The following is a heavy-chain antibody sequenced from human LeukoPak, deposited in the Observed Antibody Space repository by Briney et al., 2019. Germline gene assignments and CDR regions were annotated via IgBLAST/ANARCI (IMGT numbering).Heavy chain of an antibody. CDR1: GYTFTSYG. CDR2: ISAYNGNT. J-gene: IGHJ4*02. V-gene: IGHV1-18*01. Sequence: ASVKVSCKASGYTFTSYGISWVRQAPGQGLEWMGWISAYNGNTNYAQKLQGRVTMTTDTSTSTAYMELRSLRSDDTAVYYCARDLGVFSSSWPLDYWGQGTLVTVSS. D-gene: IGHD6-13*01. CDR3: ARDLGVFSSSWPLDY.